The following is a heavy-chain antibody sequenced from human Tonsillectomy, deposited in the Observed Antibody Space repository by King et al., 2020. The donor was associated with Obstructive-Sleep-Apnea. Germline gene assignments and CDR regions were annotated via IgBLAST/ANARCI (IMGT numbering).Heavy chain of an antibody. J-gene: IGHJ4*02. CDR1: GFTFSSYA. Sequence: VQLVESGGGVVQPGRSLRLSCAASGFTFSSYAMHWVRQAPGKGLEWVAVISYDGSNKYYADSVKGRFTISRDNSKNTLYLQMNSLRAEDTAVYYCARDSIPYCGGDCYLPPYWGQGTLVTVSS. CDR3: ARDSIPYCGGDCYLPPY. CDR2: ISYDGSNK. D-gene: IGHD2-21*02. V-gene: IGHV3-30*04.